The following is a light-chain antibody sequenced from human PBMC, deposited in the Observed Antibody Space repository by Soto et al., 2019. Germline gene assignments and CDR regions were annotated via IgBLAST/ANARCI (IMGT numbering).Light chain of an antibody. CDR2: EVS. CDR3: CSYAGSSTL. J-gene: IGLJ1*01. V-gene: IGLV2-23*02. CDR1: SSDVGSYNL. Sequence: QSVLTQPASVSVSPGQSITISCTGTSSDVGSYNLVSWYQQHPGKAPKLMIYEVSKRPSGVSNRFSGSKSGNTASLTISGLQAEDEADYYCCSYAGSSTLFGTGTKVTVL.